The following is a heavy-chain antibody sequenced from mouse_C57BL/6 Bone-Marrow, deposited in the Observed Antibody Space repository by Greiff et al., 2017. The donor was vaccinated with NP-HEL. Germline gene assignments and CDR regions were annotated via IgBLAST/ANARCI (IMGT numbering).Heavy chain of an antibody. CDR1: GFTFSSYG. J-gene: IGHJ4*01. V-gene: IGHV5-6*01. CDR3: ARGKTTIVTTRAMDY. CDR2: ISSGGSYT. D-gene: IGHD2-5*01. Sequence: EVQLVESGGDLVKPGGSLKLSCAASGFTFSSYGMSWVRQTPDKRLEWVATISSGGSYTYYLDSVKGRFTISRDNAKNTLYLQMSSLKSEDTAMYYCARGKTTIVTTRAMDYWGQGTSVTVSS.